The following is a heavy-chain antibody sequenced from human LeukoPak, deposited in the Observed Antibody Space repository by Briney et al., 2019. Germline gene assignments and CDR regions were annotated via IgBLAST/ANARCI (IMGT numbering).Heavy chain of an antibody. CDR1: GFTFSSYW. D-gene: IGHD1-7*01. J-gene: IGHJ4*02. CDR3: ARDGEAYGWNYAFDY. CDR2: ISGSGGST. V-gene: IGHV3-23*01. Sequence: GGSLRLSCAASGFTFSSYWMSWVRQAPGKGLEWVSAISGSGGSTYYADSVKGRFTISRDNSKNTLYLQMNSLRAEDTAVYYCARDGEAYGWNYAFDYWGQGTLVTVSS.